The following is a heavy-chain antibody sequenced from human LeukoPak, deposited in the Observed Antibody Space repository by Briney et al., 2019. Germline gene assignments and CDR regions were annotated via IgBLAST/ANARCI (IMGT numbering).Heavy chain of an antibody. V-gene: IGHV3-23*01. J-gene: IGHJ5*02. CDR2: ISGSGGST. CDR1: GFTFSSYG. CDR3: ATEYDGSGSLVSNRWFDP. Sequence: GGSLRLSCAASGFTFSSYGMSWVRQAPGKGLEWVSAISGSGGSTYYADSVKGRFTISRDNSKNTLYLQMNSLRAEDTAVYYCATEYDGSGSLVSNRWFDPWGQGTLVTVSS. D-gene: IGHD3-10*01.